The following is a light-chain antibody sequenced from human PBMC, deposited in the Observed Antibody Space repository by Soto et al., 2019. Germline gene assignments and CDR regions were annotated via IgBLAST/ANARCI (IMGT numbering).Light chain of an antibody. CDR1: SSDVGGYNY. V-gene: IGLV2-14*01. CDR3: SSYPSSSTYV. J-gene: IGLJ1*01. Sequence: QSALTQPASVSGSPGQSITISCTGTSSDVGGYNYVSWYQQHPGKAPKLMIYEVSNRPSGVSNRFSGSKSGNTASLTISGLQAEDEADYYCSSYPSSSTYVFGTGTKVTV. CDR2: EVS.